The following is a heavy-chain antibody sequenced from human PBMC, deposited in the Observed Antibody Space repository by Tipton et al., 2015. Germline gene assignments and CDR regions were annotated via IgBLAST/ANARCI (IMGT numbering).Heavy chain of an antibody. CDR1: GDPISSSSYY. CDR3: ARRNWNYVVDP. Sequence: TLSLTCTVSGDPISSSSYYWGWVRQPPGKGLEWIGSIFYTGRTNYSPSLKGRATFSIDTSTKQISLKLTSVTAADTAVYFCARRNWNYVVDPWGPGALVSVSS. J-gene: IGHJ5*02. D-gene: IGHD1-7*01. V-gene: IGHV4-39*01. CDR2: IFYTGRT.